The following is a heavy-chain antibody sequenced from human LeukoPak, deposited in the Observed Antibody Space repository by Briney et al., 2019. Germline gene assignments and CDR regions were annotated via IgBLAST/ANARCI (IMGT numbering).Heavy chain of an antibody. Sequence: ASVKVSCKASGGTFSSYAISWVRQAPGQGLEWMGGIIPIFGTANYAQKFQGRVTITTDESTSTAYMELSSLRSEDTAVYYCAAGPLSWGVFPPGVDYWGQGTLVTVSS. CDR1: GGTFSSYA. CDR2: IIPIFGTA. CDR3: AAGPLSWGVFPPGVDY. D-gene: IGHD3-16*01. J-gene: IGHJ4*02. V-gene: IGHV1-69*05.